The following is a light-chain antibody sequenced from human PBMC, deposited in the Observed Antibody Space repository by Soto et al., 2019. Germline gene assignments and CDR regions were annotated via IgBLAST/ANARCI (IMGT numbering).Light chain of an antibody. V-gene: IGKV3-20*01. J-gene: IGKJ1*01. Sequence: EIVLTQSPGTLSLSPRERATLSCRASQSVSSIYLAWYRQKPGQAPRLLIYGASSRATGIPDRFSGSGSGTDFTLTISRLEPEDFAVYYRQQYGSSRWTFGQGTKVDIK. CDR1: QSVSSIY. CDR3: QQYGSSRWT. CDR2: GAS.